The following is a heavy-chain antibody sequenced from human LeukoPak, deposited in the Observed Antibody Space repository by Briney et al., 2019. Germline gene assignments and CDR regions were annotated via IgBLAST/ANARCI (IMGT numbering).Heavy chain of an antibody. V-gene: IGHV4-38-2*01. J-gene: IGHJ1*01. CDR1: GYTISSGTY. Sequence: SETLSLTCAVSGYTISSGTYWGWIRQPPGKGLEWIGSIHHSGATYYKPSLKSRVTMSLDTSKNQFSLRLSSVTAADTAVYYGAREREYGYYQYWGQGTLVTASS. CDR2: IHHSGAT. CDR3: AREREYGYYQY. D-gene: IGHD2/OR15-2a*01.